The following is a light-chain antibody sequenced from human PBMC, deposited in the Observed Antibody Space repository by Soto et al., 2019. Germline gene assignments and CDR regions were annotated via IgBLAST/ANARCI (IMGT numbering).Light chain of an antibody. J-gene: IGLJ2*01. Sequence: QSALTQPASVSGSPGQSITISCTGTSSDIGSYDLVSWYQQHPGNAPRLIIYEVNKRPSGVSNRFSGSKSGNTASLTVSGLQAEDGAEYYCCSYATTTLFGGGTNLTVL. V-gene: IGLV2-23*02. CDR3: CSYATTTL. CDR2: EVN. CDR1: SSDIGSYDL.